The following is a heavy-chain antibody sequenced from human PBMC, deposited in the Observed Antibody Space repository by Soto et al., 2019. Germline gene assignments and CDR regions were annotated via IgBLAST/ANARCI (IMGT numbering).Heavy chain of an antibody. J-gene: IGHJ4*02. CDR1: GYTFTSYA. Sequence: QVPLVQSGAEVKKPGASVKVSCKASGYTFTSYAMHWVRQAPGQRLEWMGWINAGNGNTKYSQKFQGRVTITRDTSASTAYMELSSLRSEDTAVYYCARWIATIVGATTYGLSDWGQGTLVTVSS. D-gene: IGHD1-26*01. CDR2: INAGNGNT. CDR3: ARWIATIVGATTYGLSD. V-gene: IGHV1-3*01.